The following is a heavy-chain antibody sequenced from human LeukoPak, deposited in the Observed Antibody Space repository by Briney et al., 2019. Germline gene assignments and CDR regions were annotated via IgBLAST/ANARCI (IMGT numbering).Heavy chain of an antibody. CDR3: ARESASEGYFDY. V-gene: IGHV1-46*01. CDR2: INPSGGST. Sequence: ASVKASCKASGYTFTSYYMHWVRQAPGQGLEWMGIINPSGGSTSYAQKFQGRVTMTRDTSTSTVYMELSSLRSEDTAVYYCARESASEGYFDYWGHGTLVTVSS. J-gene: IGHJ4*01. CDR1: GYTFTSYY.